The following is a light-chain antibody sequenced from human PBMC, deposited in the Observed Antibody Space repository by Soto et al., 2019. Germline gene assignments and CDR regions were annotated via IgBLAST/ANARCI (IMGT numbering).Light chain of an antibody. CDR3: QQYNNWPPIT. Sequence: ETVMTQSPATLSWSPLETSTLSCSASQNVYTNLAWYQQKPGQAPRLVLYGASARATGIPARFSGSGSGTEFTLTISSLQSEDFAVYYCQQYNNWPPITFGQGTRLEIK. CDR1: QNVYTN. J-gene: IGKJ5*01. V-gene: IGKV3-15*01. CDR2: GAS.